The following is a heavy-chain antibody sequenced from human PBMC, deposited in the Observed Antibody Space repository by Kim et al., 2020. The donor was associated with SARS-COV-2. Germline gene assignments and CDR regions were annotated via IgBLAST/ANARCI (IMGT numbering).Heavy chain of an antibody. Sequence: ASVKVSCKASGYTFTTYGISWVRQAPGQGLEWMGWISTYNGDANYAQNFQDRVTMTTDTSTNTADMDLRSLTSDDTAVYYCARGPGDYSHYFDYWGQGTLVTVSS. CDR1: GYTFTTYG. V-gene: IGHV1-18*01. D-gene: IGHD4-17*01. CDR2: ISTYNGDA. CDR3: ARGPGDYSHYFDY. J-gene: IGHJ4*02.